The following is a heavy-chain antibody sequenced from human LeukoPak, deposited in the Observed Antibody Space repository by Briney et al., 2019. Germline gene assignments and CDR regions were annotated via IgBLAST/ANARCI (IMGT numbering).Heavy chain of an antibody. CDR3: ARLSDTKWFDP. J-gene: IGHJ5*02. V-gene: IGHV1-2*02. CDR1: GYTFTGYY. Sequence: ASVKVSCKASGYTFTGYYIHWGRQAPGQGLEWMGWVNPKTGGTNSAQKFQGRVTMTRDTSISTAYMELSNLRSDDTAMYYCARLSDTKWFDPWGQGTLVTVSS. D-gene: IGHD2-21*02. CDR2: VNPKTGGT.